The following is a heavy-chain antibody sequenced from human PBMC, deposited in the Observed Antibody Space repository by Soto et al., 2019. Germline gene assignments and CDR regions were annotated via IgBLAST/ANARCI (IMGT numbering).Heavy chain of an antibody. CDR2: ILSDGSKQ. CDR3: VRIIAVAGTDTFDM. CDR1: RFTFSYYA. D-gene: IGHD6-19*01. V-gene: IGHV3-30*04. J-gene: IGHJ3*02. Sequence: GGSLRLSCAASRFTFSYYAMHWIRQAPGKGLEWMAVILSDGSKQYYAESVKGRFTISRDNSKSTLYLQMNSLRVEDTAVYYCVRIIAVAGTDTFDMWGQGTMVTVSS.